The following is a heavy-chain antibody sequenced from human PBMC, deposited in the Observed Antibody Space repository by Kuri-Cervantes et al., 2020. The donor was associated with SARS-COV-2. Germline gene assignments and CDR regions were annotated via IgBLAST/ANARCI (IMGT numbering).Heavy chain of an antibody. CDR3: VRLGDHYFDS. CDR2: VYYSGHT. J-gene: IGHJ4*02. D-gene: IGHD2-21*02. CDR1: GGSMGNYY. Sequence: SETLSLTCSVSGGSMGNYYWSWIRQPPGKGLEWMGYVYYSGHTNYNPSLRSRLTVSVDTSRNQFSLKLNSVTAADTAVYYCVRLGDHYFDSWGQGTLVTVSS. V-gene: IGHV4-59*01.